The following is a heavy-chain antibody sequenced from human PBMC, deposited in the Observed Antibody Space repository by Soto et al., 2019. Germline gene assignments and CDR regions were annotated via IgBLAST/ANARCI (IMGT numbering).Heavy chain of an antibody. CDR1: GYSFTSYW. D-gene: IGHD6-6*01. V-gene: IGHV5-10-1*01. J-gene: IGHJ3*02. Sequence: GECLKISCKGSGYSFTSYWISWVRQMPGKGLEWMGRIDPSDSYTNYSPSFQGHVTISADKSISTAYLQWSSLKASDTAMYYCATPSPYSSSPRGAFDIWGQGTMVTVSS. CDR3: ATPSPYSSSPRGAFDI. CDR2: IDPSDSYT.